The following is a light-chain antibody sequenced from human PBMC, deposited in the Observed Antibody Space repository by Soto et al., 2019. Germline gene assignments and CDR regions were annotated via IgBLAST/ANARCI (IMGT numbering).Light chain of an antibody. Sequence: DIQMTQSPSTLSASVGERVTITCRASQSVSNWLAWYQQKPGKAPKLLIYAASRLQGGVPSRFSGSRSGTDFTLTISSLQPEDFATYYCQQSYSRVTFGQGTKVDIK. CDR1: QSVSNW. CDR3: QQSYSRVT. CDR2: AAS. V-gene: IGKV1-39*01. J-gene: IGKJ1*01.